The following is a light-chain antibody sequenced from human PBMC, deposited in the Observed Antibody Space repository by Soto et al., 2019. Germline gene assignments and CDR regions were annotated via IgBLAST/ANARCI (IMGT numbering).Light chain of an antibody. CDR3: QQRSDWPLT. CDR2: DAS. J-gene: IGKJ4*01. V-gene: IGKV3-11*01. CDR1: QSVSSY. Sequence: EIVLTQSPATLSLSPGERATLSCRASQSVSSYLAWYQQKPGQGPRLLIYDASSRATGIPAGFSGSGSGTDFTLTISSLEPEDVAVYYCQQRSDWPLTLGGGTKVDIK.